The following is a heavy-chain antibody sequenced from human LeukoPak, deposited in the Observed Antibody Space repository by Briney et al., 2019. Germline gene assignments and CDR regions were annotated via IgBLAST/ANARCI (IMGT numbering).Heavy chain of an antibody. Sequence: GGALRLSCEASGFTFSNYWMIWVRRAPGKGLEWVANIKEDGSAKYYVDSVKGRFTISRDNAKSSLYLQMNSLRAEDTSVYYCATYSGSSSMDFWGQGTLVTVSS. CDR3: ATYSGSSSMDF. CDR1: GFTFSNYW. V-gene: IGHV3-7*01. J-gene: IGHJ4*02. D-gene: IGHD1-26*01. CDR2: IKEDGSAK.